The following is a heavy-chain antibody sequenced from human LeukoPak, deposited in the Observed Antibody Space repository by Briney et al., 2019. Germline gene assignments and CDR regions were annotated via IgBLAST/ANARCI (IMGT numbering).Heavy chain of an antibody. CDR1: GGTFSSYA. Sequence: SVNVSCKASGGTFSSYALSWVRQAPGQGLEWMGGIIPNFGTANYAQKFQGRVTITTDESTSTAYMELSSLRSEDTAVYYCASTPYYSSSWYAPTAYYYYMDVWGKGTTVSVSS. CDR2: IIPNFGTA. D-gene: IGHD6-13*01. J-gene: IGHJ6*03. V-gene: IGHV1-69*05. CDR3: ASTPYYSSSWYAPTAYYYYMDV.